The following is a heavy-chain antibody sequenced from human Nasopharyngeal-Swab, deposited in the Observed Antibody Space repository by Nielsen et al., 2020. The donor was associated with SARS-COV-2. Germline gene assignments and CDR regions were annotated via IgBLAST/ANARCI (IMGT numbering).Heavy chain of an antibody. D-gene: IGHD5-12*01. CDR2: IIYDGNHK. Sequence: VRKAPGKGLEWVAVIIYDGNHKYYADSVQGRFTISRDNSRNTLYLQMNSLRAEDTAVYYCARDLSGYWVSFDYWGQGTLVTVSS. V-gene: IGHV3-30*03. J-gene: IGHJ4*02. CDR3: ARDLSGYWVSFDY.